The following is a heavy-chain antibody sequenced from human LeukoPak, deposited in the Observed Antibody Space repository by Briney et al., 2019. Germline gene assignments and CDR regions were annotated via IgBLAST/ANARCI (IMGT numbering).Heavy chain of an antibody. CDR3: TTEMVRGVITLDY. Sequence: PGGSLRLSCAASGFTFSNAWMSWVRQAPGKGLEWVGRIKSKTDGGTTDYAAPVKGRFTISRDDSKNTLYLQMKSLKTEDTAVYYCTTEMVRGVITLDYWGQGTLVTVSS. D-gene: IGHD3-10*01. CDR2: IKSKTDGGTT. CDR1: GFTFSNAW. V-gene: IGHV3-15*01. J-gene: IGHJ4*02.